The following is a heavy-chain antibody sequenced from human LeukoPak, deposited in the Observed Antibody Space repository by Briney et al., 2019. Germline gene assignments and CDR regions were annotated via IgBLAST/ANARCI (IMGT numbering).Heavy chain of an antibody. D-gene: IGHD1-26*01. CDR1: GYTFTSYD. CDR3: ARVLSSGSYWGAFDI. V-gene: IGHV7-4-1*02. CDR2: INTNTGNP. Sequence: ASVKVSCKASGYTFTSYDINWVRQAPGQGLEWMGWINTNTGNPTYAQGFTGRFVFSLDTSVSTAYLQISSLKAEDTAVYYCARVLSSGSYWGAFDIWGQGTMVTVSS. J-gene: IGHJ3*02.